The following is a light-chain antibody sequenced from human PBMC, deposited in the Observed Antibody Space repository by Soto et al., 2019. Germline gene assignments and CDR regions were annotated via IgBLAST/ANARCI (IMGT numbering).Light chain of an antibody. CDR3: TSYAGSHIWV. CDR2: EGN. J-gene: IGLJ3*02. V-gene: IGLV2-8*01. Sequence: QSALTQPPSASGSPGQSVTISCTGTSSDVGAYNYVSWSQQYPAKAPKLMIYEGNKRPSGVPDRFSGSKSGKTASLTVSGIQPEDEADYHCTSYAGSHIWVFGGGTKLTVL. CDR1: SSDVGAYNY.